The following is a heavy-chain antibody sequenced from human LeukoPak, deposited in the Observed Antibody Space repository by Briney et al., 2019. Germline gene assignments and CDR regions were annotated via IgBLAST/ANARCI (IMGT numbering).Heavy chain of an antibody. J-gene: IGHJ4*02. V-gene: IGHV3-11*01. CDR3: AKDITTTHSGSLDY. D-gene: IGHD1-26*01. CDR2: ISSSGSTI. CDR1: GFTFSNYA. Sequence: GGSLRLSCAASGFTFSNYAVSWIRQAPGKGLEWVSYISSSGSTIYYADSVKGRFTISRDNAKNSLYLQMNSLRAEDTALYYCAKDITTTHSGSLDYWGQGTLVTVSS.